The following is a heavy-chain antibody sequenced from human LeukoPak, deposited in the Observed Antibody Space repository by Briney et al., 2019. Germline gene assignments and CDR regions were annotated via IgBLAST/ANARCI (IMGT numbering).Heavy chain of an antibody. Sequence: PGRSLRLSCAASGFTFSGSAMHWVRQASGKGLEWVGRIRSKANSCATAYAASVKGRFTISRDDSKNTAYLQMNSLKTEDTAVYYCTRLAVAGAFDYWGQGTLVTVSS. V-gene: IGHV3-73*01. J-gene: IGHJ4*02. D-gene: IGHD6-19*01. CDR2: IRSKANSCAT. CDR1: GFTFSGSA. CDR3: TRLAVAGAFDY.